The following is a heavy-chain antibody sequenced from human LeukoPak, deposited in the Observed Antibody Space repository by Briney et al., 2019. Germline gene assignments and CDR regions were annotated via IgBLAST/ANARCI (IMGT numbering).Heavy chain of an antibody. J-gene: IGHJ4*02. CDR2: IRYDGSNK. Sequence: GGSLRLSCAASGFSFSNYGMHWVRQAPGKGLEWVAFIRYDGSNKYYADSVKGRFTISRDNAKNSLYLQMNSLRAEDTAVYYCARDYSSSWYSEYYFDYWGQGTLVTVSS. V-gene: IGHV3-30*02. CDR1: GFSFSNYG. CDR3: ARDYSSSWYSEYYFDY. D-gene: IGHD6-13*01.